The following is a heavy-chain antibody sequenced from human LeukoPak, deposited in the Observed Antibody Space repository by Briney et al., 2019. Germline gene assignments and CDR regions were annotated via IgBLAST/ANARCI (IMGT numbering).Heavy chain of an antibody. CDR3: VKEGNGAFDI. J-gene: IGHJ3*02. Sequence: GGSLRLSCSASGFTFSSYVMFWVRQAPGKGLEYVSAVSSIGGSIYYADSVKGRFTISRDNSKNTLYLQMISLRPEDTAVYYCVKEGNGAFDIWGQGTMVTVSS. CDR1: GFTFSSYV. V-gene: IGHV3-64D*09. CDR2: VSSIGGSI. D-gene: IGHD2-8*01.